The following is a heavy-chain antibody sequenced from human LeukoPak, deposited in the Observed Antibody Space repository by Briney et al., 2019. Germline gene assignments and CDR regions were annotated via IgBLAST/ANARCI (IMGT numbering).Heavy chain of an antibody. J-gene: IGHJ4*02. Sequence: PGGSLRLSCAASGFTFSSYAMHWVRQAPGKGLEWVAVISYDGSNKYYADSVKGRFTISRDNSKNTLYLQVNSLRAEDTAVYYCARSANYDFWGQGTLVTVSS. CDR3: ARSANYDF. CDR2: ISYDGSNK. CDR1: GFTFSSYA. D-gene: IGHD4/OR15-4a*01. V-gene: IGHV3-30-3*01.